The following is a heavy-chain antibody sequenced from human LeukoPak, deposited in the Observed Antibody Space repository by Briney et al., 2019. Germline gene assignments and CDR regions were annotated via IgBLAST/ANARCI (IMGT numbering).Heavy chain of an antibody. CDR3: ARGGLGTRFDY. D-gene: IGHD1-26*01. CDR1: GFTFSDYY. Sequence: GGSQRLSCAASGFTFSDYYMSWIRQAPGGGLEWVSSLSSTGNTIDYADSVKGRFTISRGITKNSLYLQMNSLRAEDTAVYYCARGGLGTRFDYWGQGTLVTVSS. CDR2: LSSTGNTI. J-gene: IGHJ4*02. V-gene: IGHV3-11*01.